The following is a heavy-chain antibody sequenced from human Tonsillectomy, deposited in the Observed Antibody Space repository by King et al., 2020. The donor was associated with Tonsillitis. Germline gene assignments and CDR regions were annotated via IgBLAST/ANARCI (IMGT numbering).Heavy chain of an antibody. CDR1: GGSISRSSFY. Sequence: MQLQESGPRLVKPSETLSLTFTVSGGSISRSSFYWGWVRQTPGKGLEWIGSIYFNGATHDNPSLRDRVTIAVETSKNQFSLKLKSVTAADTAQYYCVRQGSGYLGPGWFDPWGQGALVTVPS. CDR3: VRQGSGYLGPGWFDP. V-gene: IGHV4-39*01. D-gene: IGHD6-25*01. J-gene: IGHJ5*02. CDR2: IYFNGAT.